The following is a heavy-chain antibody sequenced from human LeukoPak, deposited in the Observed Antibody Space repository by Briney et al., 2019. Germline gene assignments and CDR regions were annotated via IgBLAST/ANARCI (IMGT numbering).Heavy chain of an antibody. D-gene: IGHD6-19*01. CDR3: AAGGPPGIAVAGTLDY. CDR1: GGSFSGYY. V-gene: IGHV4-34*01. CDR2: INHSGGT. J-gene: IGHJ4*02. Sequence: SETLSLTCAVYGGSFSGYYWSWIRQPPGKGLEWIGEINHSGGTNYNPSLKSRVTISVDTSKNQFSLKLSSVTAADTAVYYCAAGGPPGIAVAGTLDYWGQGTLVTVSS.